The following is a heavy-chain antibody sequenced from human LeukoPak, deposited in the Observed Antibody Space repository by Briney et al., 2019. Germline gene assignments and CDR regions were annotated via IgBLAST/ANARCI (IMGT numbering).Heavy chain of an antibody. Sequence: ASVKVSCKASGYTFTSYGISWVRQAPGQGLEWMGWISAYNGNTNYAQKLQGRDTMTTDTSTSTAYMELRSLRADDTAVYYCARDIAEQWLVRKYYFDYWGQGTLVTVSS. CDR1: GYTFTSYG. CDR2: ISAYNGNT. V-gene: IGHV1-18*01. CDR3: ARDIAEQWLVRKYYFDY. D-gene: IGHD6-19*01. J-gene: IGHJ4*02.